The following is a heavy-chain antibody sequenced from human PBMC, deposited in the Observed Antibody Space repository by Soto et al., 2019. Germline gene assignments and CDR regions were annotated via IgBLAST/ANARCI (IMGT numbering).Heavy chain of an antibody. CDR3: ARDYVGAYCSSTSCYSDYYYGMDV. J-gene: IGHJ6*01. CDR2: ISSSSSTI. Sequence: SMNWVRQAPGKGLEWVSDISSSSSTIYYADSVKGRFTISRDNAKNSLYLQMNSLRAEDTAVYYCARDYVGAYCSSTSCYSDYYYGMDVW. CDR1: S. V-gene: IGHV3-48*01. D-gene: IGHD2-2*01.